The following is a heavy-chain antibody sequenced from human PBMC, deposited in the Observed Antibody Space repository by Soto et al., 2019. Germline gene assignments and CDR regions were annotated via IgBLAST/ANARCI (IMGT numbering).Heavy chain of an antibody. V-gene: IGHV3-23*01. CDR3: AKSYVSFCSSTSCNTPYFDY. J-gene: IGHJ4*02. CDR1: GFTFSSYA. Sequence: GGSLRLSCAASGFTFSSYAMSWVRQAPGKGLEWVSAISGSGGSTYYADSVKGRFTISRDNSKNTLYLQMNSLRAEDTAVYYCAKSYVSFCSSTSCNTPYFDYWGQGTLVTVSS. D-gene: IGHD2-2*02. CDR2: ISGSGGST.